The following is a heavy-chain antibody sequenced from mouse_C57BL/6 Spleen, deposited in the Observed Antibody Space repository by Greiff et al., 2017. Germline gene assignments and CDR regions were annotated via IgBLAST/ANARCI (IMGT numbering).Heavy chain of an antibody. CDR2: INPSTGGT. J-gene: IGHJ4*01. CDR3: ARFLPGWYAMDY. CDR1: GYSFTGYY. V-gene: IGHV1-42*01. D-gene: IGHD1-1*02. Sequence: EVQLQQSGPELVKPGASVKISCKASGYSFTGYYMNWVKQSPEKSLEWIGEINPSTGGTTYNQKFKAKATLTVDQSSSTAYMQLKNLTSEYSAVYYCARFLPGWYAMDYGGQGTSGTVSS.